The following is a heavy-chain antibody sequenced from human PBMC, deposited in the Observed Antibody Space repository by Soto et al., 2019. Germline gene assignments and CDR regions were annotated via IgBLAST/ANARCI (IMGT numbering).Heavy chain of an antibody. Sequence: QVQLVQSGAEVKKPGSSVKVSCKASGGTFSSYAISWVRQAPGQRLEWMGGIIPIFGTANYAQKFQGRVTLTADEATSTAYMELSSLRSEDAAVYYCALSYGDFYKYFDYWGQGTLVTVSS. V-gene: IGHV1-69*01. J-gene: IGHJ4*02. CDR3: ALSYGDFYKYFDY. CDR2: IIPIFGTA. D-gene: IGHD4-17*01. CDR1: GGTFSSYA.